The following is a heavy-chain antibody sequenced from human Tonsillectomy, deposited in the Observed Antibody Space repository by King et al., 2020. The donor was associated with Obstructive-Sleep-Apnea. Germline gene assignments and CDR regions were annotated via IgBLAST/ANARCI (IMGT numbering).Heavy chain of an antibody. CDR1: GFTFSNAW. D-gene: IGHD1-26*01. CDR2: IKSNIEIGST. CDR3: TTDWGSGTHFVRAFDL. Sequence: EVQLVESGGGLVKPGGSLRLSCAASGFTFSNAWMSWVRQAPGKGLELVGRIKSNIEIGSTDYAAPVKGRFTISRDYSKNKLYLQMNRLKTEDTAQYNCTTDWGSGTHFVRAFDLWGQGTMVTVSS. V-gene: IGHV3-15*01. J-gene: IGHJ3*01.